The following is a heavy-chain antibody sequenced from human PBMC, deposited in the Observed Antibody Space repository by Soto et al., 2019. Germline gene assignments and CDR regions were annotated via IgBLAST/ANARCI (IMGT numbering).Heavy chain of an antibody. CDR1: GDSISSCYY. D-gene: IGHD2-21*02. CDR3: AREIVTAGGNNYFDP. J-gene: IGHJ5*02. Sequence: PSETLSLTCAVSGDSISSCYYWAWIRQPPGKGQECIVSIYHSGTTYYNPSLESRVTISVDTSRNQFSLRLNSLTAADTAVYFCAREIVTAGGNNYFDPWGPATLVTVSS. CDR2: IYHSGTT. V-gene: IGHV4-38-2*02.